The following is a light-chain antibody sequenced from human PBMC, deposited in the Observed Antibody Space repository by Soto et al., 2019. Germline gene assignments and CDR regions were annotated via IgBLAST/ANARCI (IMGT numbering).Light chain of an antibody. CDR3: QQYKNWPPIT. CDR2: GAS. CDR1: QTVSSS. J-gene: IGKJ4*01. Sequence: EIVMTQSPATLSVSPGERATLSCRASQTVSSSLAWYQQKPGQAPRLLIYGASTRAAGIPARFSASGSGTEFTLTISSLQSEDFAVYYYQQYKNWPPITFGGGTKVEIK. V-gene: IGKV3-15*01.